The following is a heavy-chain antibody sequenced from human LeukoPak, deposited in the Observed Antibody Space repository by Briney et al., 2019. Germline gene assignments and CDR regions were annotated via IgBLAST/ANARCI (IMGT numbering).Heavy chain of an antibody. V-gene: IGHV1-46*01. Sequence: ASVTVSYKASGYTFTSYYMHWVRQAPGQGLEWMGIINPSGGSTRYTQKFQGRVTMTRDTPTSTVYMELSSLRSEDTAVYYCARDCSGGSRSKTPGYYYYYGMDVWGQGTTVTVSS. D-gene: IGHD2-15*01. CDR2: INPSGGST. CDR3: ARDCSGGSRSKTPGYYYYYGMDV. J-gene: IGHJ6*02. CDR1: GYTFTSYY.